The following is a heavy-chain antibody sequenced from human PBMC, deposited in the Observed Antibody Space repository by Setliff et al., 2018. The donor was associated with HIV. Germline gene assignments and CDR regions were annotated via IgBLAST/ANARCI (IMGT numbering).Heavy chain of an antibody. V-gene: IGHV3-30*02. Sequence: GGSLRLSCATSGFTFSSHGIHWVRQAPGKGLEWVAFIRYDGNNKYYADSVKGRFTISRDNSKNTLYLQMNSLRAEDTAVYYCAKPPRPSSWPQYYFDYWGQGTLVTVSS. CDR3: AKPPRPSSWPQYYFDY. CDR2: IRYDGNNK. J-gene: IGHJ4*02. CDR1: GFTFSSHG. D-gene: IGHD6-13*01.